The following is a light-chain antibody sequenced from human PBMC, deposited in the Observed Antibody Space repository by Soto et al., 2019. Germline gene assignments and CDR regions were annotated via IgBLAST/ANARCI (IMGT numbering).Light chain of an antibody. CDR1: QSVSSSY. CDR2: GAS. CDR3: QQYGSSPET. V-gene: IGKV3-20*01. Sequence: EIVLTQSPGTLSLSPGERAPLSCRASQSVSSSYLAWYQQKPGQAPRLLIYGASSRATGIPDRFSGSGSGTDLTITISRLEPEDFEVYYCQQYGSSPETFGQGTKVDI. J-gene: IGKJ1*01.